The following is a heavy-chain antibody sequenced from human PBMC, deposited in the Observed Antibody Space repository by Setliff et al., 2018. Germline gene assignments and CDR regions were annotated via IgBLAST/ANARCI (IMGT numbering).Heavy chain of an antibody. J-gene: IGHJ5*02. CDR1: GGSISSGSYY. CDR2: IYTSGRT. V-gene: IGHV4-61*02. Sequence: SETLSLTCTVSGGSISSGSYYWSWIRQPAGKGLEWIGRIYTSGRTNYNPSLKSRVTISVDTSKNQFSLKLSSVTAADTAVYYCARARYSNFLNWFDPWGQGTLVTVSS. D-gene: IGHD4-4*01. CDR3: ARARYSNFLNWFDP.